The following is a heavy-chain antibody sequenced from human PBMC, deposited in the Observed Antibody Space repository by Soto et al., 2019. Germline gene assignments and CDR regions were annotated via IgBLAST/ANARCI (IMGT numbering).Heavy chain of an antibody. CDR3: ARLDRFGELYYGMDV. Sequence: SDTLSLTCPVLFCSIRSYYWRWLRQPPGKGLKWIGYIYYSGSTNYNPSLKSRVTISVDTSKNQFSLKLSSVTAADTAVYYCARLDRFGELYYGMDVWGQGTTVT. CDR2: IYYSGST. J-gene: IGHJ6*02. CDR1: FCSIRSYY. V-gene: IGHV4-59*08. D-gene: IGHD3-10*01.